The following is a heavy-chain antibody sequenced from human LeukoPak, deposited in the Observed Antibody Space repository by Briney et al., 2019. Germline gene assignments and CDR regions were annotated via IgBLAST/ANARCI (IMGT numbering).Heavy chain of an antibody. CDR3: ARDFPRAFDI. J-gene: IGHJ3*02. CDR2: ISSSSSYI. Sequence: GGSLRLSCAASGFTFSSYSMNWVRQAPGKGPEWVSSISSSSSYIYYADSVKGRFTISRDNAKNSLYLQMNSLRAEDTAVYYCARDFPRAFDIWGQGTMVTVSS. CDR1: GFTFSSYS. V-gene: IGHV3-21*01.